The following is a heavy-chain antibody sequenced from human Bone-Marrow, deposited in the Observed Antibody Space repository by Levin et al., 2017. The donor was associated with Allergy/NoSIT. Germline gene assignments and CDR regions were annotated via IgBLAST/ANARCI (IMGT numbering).Heavy chain of an antibody. J-gene: IGHJ6*02. CDR2: ISTFNNNA. Sequence: EASVKVSCKASDYTLFNYGINWVRQAPGQGLEWMGWISTFNNNAKYAQKFQGRVTLTTDTSTNTAYMELRSLRADDTAMYYCARDRLTSNERDVWGQGTTVTVPS. D-gene: IGHD2-2*01. V-gene: IGHV1-18*01. CDR3: ARDRLTSNERDV. CDR1: DYTLFNYG.